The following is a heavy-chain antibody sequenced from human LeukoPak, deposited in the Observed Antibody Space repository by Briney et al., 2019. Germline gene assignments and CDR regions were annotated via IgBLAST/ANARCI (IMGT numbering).Heavy chain of an antibody. CDR2: MNPNSGNT. D-gene: IGHD3-22*01. CDR1: GYTFTSYD. CDR3: AGYGYYYDSSGKGYFDY. Sequence: VSVKVSCKASGYTFTSYDINWVRQATGQGLEWMGWMNPNSGNTGYAQKFQGRVTMTRNTSISTAYMELSSLRSEDTAVYYCAGYGYYYDSSGKGYFDYWGQGTLVTVSS. J-gene: IGHJ4*02. V-gene: IGHV1-8*01.